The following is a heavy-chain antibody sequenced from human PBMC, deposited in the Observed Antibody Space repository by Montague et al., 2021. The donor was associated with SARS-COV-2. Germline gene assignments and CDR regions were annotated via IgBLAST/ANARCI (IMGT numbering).Heavy chain of an antibody. CDR2: ISSSGGGRTK. J-gene: IGHJ6*02. CDR1: GFIFSSYA. Sequence: SLSLSCSASGFIFSSYAMHWVRQAPGKGLEWISYISSSGGGRTKHYTDSVKGRFTISRDNAKNSLYLQMNSLRVEDTAIYYCARDRDWDDWCGMDVWGQGTTVTVSS. CDR3: ARDRDWDDWCGMDV. V-gene: IGHV3-48*03. D-gene: IGHD2-21*01.